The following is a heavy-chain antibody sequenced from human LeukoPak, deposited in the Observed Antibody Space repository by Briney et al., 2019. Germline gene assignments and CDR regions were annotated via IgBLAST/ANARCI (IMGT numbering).Heavy chain of an antibody. V-gene: IGHV5-51*01. CDR1: GYIFTSYW. Sequence: PGESLKISCKASGYIFTSYWIGWVRQVPGKGLEWMGIIYPGDFDTRYSPSFQGQVTISADKSINTAYLQWSSLTASDTVMYYCARAQYLSNWFDTWGQGTQVTVSS. D-gene: IGHD2/OR15-2a*01. CDR2: IYPGDFDT. CDR3: ARAQYLSNWFDT. J-gene: IGHJ5*02.